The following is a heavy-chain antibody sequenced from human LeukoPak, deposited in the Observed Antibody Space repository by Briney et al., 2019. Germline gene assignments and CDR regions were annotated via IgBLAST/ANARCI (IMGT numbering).Heavy chain of an antibody. CDR1: GYTFTSYG. J-gene: IGHJ3*02. V-gene: IGHV1-2*02. CDR2: INPNSGGT. Sequence: ASVKVSCKASGYTFTSYGISWVRQAPGQGLEWMGWINPNSGGTNYAQKFQGRVTMTRDTSISTAYMELSRLRSDDTAVYYCARRDRRYIGIWGQGTMVTVSS. D-gene: IGHD3-9*01. CDR3: ARRDRRYIGI.